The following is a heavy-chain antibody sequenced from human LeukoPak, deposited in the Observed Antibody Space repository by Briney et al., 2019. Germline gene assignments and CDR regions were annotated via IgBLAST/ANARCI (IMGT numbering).Heavy chain of an antibody. J-gene: IGHJ4*02. V-gene: IGHV3-13*04. CDR2: IGPTGDT. CDR1: GFTFSNFD. D-gene: IGHD3-10*01. Sequence: GGSLRLSCAASGFTFSNFDMHWVRHLTGKGLEWVSGIGPTGDTYYAGSVKGRFTISRENAKNSLYLQMNSLRAGDTAVYYCARGGGFDYWGQGTLVTVSS. CDR3: ARGGGFDY.